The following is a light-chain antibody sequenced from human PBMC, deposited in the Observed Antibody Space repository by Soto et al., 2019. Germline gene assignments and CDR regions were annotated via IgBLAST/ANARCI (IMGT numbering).Light chain of an antibody. J-gene: IGLJ1*01. V-gene: IGLV2-23*02. Sequence: QSALTPRASGSGSPGQSITISCTGASSDVGTYNLVSWYQQHPGKAPKLMIYEVSKRPSGVSNRFSGSKSGNTASLTISGLQAEDEADCYCCSYAGSNTLYVFGTGTKVTVL. CDR2: EVS. CDR1: SSDVGTYNL. CDR3: CSYAGSNTLYV.